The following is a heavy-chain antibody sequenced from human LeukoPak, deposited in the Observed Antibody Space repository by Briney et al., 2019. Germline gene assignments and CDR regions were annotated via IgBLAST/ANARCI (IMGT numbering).Heavy chain of an antibody. D-gene: IGHD5-24*01. V-gene: IGHV4-59*01. CDR2: IYFTGSS. J-gene: IGHJ4*02. Sequence: SETLSLTCTVSGGSISNYYWNWIRQPPGKGLEWIGYIYFTGSSNYNPSLKSRVTISLDTSKNQFSLKLSSVTAADTAIYYCARGRWLQFSDWGPGTLVTVSS. CDR3: ARGRWLQFSD. CDR1: GGSISNYY.